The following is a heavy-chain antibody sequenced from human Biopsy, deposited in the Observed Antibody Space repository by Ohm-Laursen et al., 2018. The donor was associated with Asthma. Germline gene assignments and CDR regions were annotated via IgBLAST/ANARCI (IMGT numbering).Heavy chain of an antibody. J-gene: IGHJ6*02. CDR2: ISVYNGNT. D-gene: IGHD3-10*01. V-gene: IGHV1-18*01. CDR1: GYTFNNAG. CDR3: ARAVDYSHYYGIDV. Sequence: ASVKVSCKTSGYTFNNAGITWVRQAPGQGLEWMGWISVYNGNTKVAQKLQDRVTMITDTSTSTAYMELRSLRSDDTAVYFCARAVDYSHYYGIDVWGQGTAVTVS.